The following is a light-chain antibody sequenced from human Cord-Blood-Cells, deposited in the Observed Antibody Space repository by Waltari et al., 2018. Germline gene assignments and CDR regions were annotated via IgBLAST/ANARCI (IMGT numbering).Light chain of an antibody. J-gene: IGLJ3*02. CDR1: SSNIGSNT. Sequence: QSVLTQPPSASGTPGQRVTLSCSGSSSNIGSNTVNLYQQLPETAPKLLICSNNQRPSGVHDRFSGSKSGTSASLAIGGLQSEDEADDYCAAWDDSLNGPVCGGGTKLTVL. V-gene: IGLV1-44*01. CDR3: AAWDDSLNGPV. CDR2: SNN.